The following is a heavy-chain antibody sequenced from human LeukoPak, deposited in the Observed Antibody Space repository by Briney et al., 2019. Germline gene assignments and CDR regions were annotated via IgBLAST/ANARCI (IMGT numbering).Heavy chain of an antibody. J-gene: IGHJ4*02. CDR3: ARGSYSDSSGYISF. CDR2: INPKSGGT. D-gene: IGHD3-22*01. Sequence: GASVKVSCEASEYTFTGYYVHWVRQAPGQGLEWMGWINPKSGGTNYVQRFQGRVTMTRDTSISTAYMELTSLRSDDTAVYYCARGSYSDSSGYISFWGQGTLVSVSS. V-gene: IGHV1-2*02. CDR1: EYTFTGYY.